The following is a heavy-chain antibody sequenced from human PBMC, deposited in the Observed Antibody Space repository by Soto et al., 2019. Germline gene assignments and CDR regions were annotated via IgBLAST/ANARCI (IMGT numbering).Heavy chain of an antibody. D-gene: IGHD2-15*01. CDR3: ARGSSGYSYYGMEV. J-gene: IGHJ6*02. Sequence: GGSLRLSCAASGFTFSSYGMHWVRQAPGKGLEWVAVIWYDGSNKYYADSVKGRFTISRDNSKNTLYLQMNSLRAEDTAVYYCARGSSGYSYYGMEVWGQGTTVTSP. CDR1: GFTFSSYG. CDR2: IWYDGSNK. V-gene: IGHV3-33*01.